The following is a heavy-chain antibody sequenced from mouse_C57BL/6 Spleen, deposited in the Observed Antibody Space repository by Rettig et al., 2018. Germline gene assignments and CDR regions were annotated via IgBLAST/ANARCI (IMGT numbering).Heavy chain of an antibody. CDR2: IHPNSGST. V-gene: IGHV1-64*01. CDR3: AREDYYGGAY. D-gene: IGHD1-1*01. CDR1: YTFTSYW. Sequence: YTFTSYWMHWVKQRPGQGLEWIGMIHPNSGSTNYNEKFKSKATLTVDKSSSTAYMQLSSLTSENSAVYYCAREDYYGGAYWGQGTTLTVSS. J-gene: IGHJ2*01.